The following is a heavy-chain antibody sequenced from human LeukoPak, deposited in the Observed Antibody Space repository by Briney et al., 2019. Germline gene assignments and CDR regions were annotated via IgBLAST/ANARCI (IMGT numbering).Heavy chain of an antibody. V-gene: IGHV4-34*01. CDR1: GGSFSGYY. CDR3: ARGRERGLCRNWYY. Sequence: PSETLSLTRAVYGGSFSGYYWSWIRQPPGKGLEWIGEINHSGSTNYNPSLKSRVTISVDTSKNQFSLKLSSVTAADTAVYYCARGRERGLCRNWYYWGQGTLVTVSS. J-gene: IGHJ4*02. D-gene: IGHD3/OR15-3a*01. CDR2: INHSGST.